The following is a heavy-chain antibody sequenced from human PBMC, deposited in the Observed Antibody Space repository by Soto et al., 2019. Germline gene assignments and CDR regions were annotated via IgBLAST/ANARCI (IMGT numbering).Heavy chain of an antibody. CDR2: INGDGTDT. D-gene: IGHD3-16*01. J-gene: IGHJ4*02. V-gene: IGHV3-74*03. CDR3: AREVGRGSGSYYLDY. CDR1: GITFSMYL. Sequence: PXGSLILSCASSGITFSMYLRHLVLQAPGKGLLWVSRINGDGTDTTYADSVKGRFTISRDNAKNTVYLQMNGLRAEDTAVYYCAREVGRGSGSYYLDYWGQETLVTVSS.